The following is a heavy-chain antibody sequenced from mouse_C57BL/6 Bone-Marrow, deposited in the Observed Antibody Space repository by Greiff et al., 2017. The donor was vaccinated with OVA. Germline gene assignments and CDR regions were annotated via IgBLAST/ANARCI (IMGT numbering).Heavy chain of an antibody. CDR2: IDPETGGT. CDR3: TRLAKANWDWYFDV. D-gene: IGHD4-1*01. Sequence: VQLQQSGAELERPGASVTLSCKASGYTFTDYEMHWVKQTPVHGLEWIGAIDPETGGTAYNQKFKGKAILTADKSSSTAYMELRSLTSEDSAVYYCTRLAKANWDWYFDVWGTGTTVTVSS. J-gene: IGHJ1*03. V-gene: IGHV1-15*01. CDR1: GYTFTDYE.